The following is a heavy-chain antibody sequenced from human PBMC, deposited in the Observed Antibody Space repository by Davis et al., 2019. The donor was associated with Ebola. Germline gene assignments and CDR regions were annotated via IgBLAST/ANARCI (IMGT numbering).Heavy chain of an antibody. V-gene: IGHV4-34*01. J-gene: IGHJ4*02. CDR2: INHSGST. Sequence: PSETLSLTCAVYGGSFSGYYWSWIRQPPGKGLEWIGEINHSGSTNYNPSLKSRVTISVDTSKNQFSLKLSSVTAADTAVYYCARGSDTAMVTGSSHFDYWGQGTLVTVSS. CDR1: GGSFSGYY. D-gene: IGHD5-18*01. CDR3: ARGSDTAMVTGSSHFDY.